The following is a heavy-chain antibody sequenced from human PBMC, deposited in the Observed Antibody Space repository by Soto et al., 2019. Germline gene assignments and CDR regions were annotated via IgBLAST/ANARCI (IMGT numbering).Heavy chain of an antibody. J-gene: IGHJ6*03. CDR1: GYTFTSYA. CDR3: ARDQRPLWFGELYYYMDV. CDR2: INAGNGNT. D-gene: IGHD3-10*01. Sequence: ASVKVSCEASGYTFTSYAMHWVRQAPGQRLEWMGWINAGNGNTKYSQKFQGRVTITRDTSASTAYMELSSLRSEDTAVYYCARDQRPLWFGELYYYMDVWGKGTTVTVS. V-gene: IGHV1-3*01.